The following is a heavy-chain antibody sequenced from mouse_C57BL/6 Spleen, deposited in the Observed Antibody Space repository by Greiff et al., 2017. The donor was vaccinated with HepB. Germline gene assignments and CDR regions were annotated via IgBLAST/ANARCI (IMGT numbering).Heavy chain of an antibody. Sequence: EVQGVESGGGLVKPGGSLKLSCAASGFTFSSYTMSWVRQTPEKRLEWVATISGGGGNTYYPDSVKGRFTISRDNAKNTLYLQMSSLRSEDTALYYCARHEEYYGSRYYFDYWGQGTTLTVSS. CDR3: ARHEEYYGSRYYFDY. V-gene: IGHV5-9*01. J-gene: IGHJ2*01. CDR2: ISGGGGNT. D-gene: IGHD1-1*01. CDR1: GFTFSSYT.